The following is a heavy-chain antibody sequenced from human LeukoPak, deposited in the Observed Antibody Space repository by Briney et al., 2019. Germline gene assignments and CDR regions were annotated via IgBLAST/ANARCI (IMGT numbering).Heavy chain of an antibody. V-gene: IGHV4-4*07. CDR3: ARGPPPDFDY. J-gene: IGHJ4*02. CDR2: IYTSGST. Sequence: PSESLSLTCTVSGGPISSYYWSWIRQPAGKGLEWIGCIYTSGSTNYNPSLKSRVTMSVDTSKNQFSLKLSSVTAADAAVYYCARGPPPDFDYWGLGTLVTVSS. CDR1: GGPISSYY.